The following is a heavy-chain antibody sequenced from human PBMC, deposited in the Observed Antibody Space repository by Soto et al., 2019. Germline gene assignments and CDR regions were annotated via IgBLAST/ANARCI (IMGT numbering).Heavy chain of an antibody. CDR2: IIPIFGTA. J-gene: IGHJ3*02. Sequence: QVQLVQSGAEVKKPGCSVKVSCKASGGTFSSYAISWVRQAPGQGLEWMGGIIPIFGTANYAQKFQGRVTITADESTSTAYMELSSLRSEDTAVYYCARDPRGLVGATLGYAFYIWGQGTMVTVSS. CDR1: GGTFSSYA. V-gene: IGHV1-69*01. CDR3: ARDPRGLVGATLGYAFYI. D-gene: IGHD1-26*01.